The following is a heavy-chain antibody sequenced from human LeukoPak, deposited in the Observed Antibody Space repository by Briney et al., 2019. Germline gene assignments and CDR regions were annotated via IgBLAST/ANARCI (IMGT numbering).Heavy chain of an antibody. J-gene: IGHJ4*02. Sequence: SETLSLTCTVSGGSITSYYWSWLRQPPGKGLEWIGYMSYSGSTNYNTYFKSRVTISVDTSTSQFSLKLKSVTATDTAVYYCARLGGDWGQGTLVTVSS. CDR2: MSYSGST. D-gene: IGHD3-16*01. V-gene: IGHV4-59*08. CDR1: GGSITSYY. CDR3: ARLGGD.